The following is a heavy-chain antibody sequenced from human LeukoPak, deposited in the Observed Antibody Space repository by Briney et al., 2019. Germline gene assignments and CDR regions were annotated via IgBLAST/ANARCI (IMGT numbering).Heavy chain of an antibody. J-gene: IGHJ4*02. CDR1: GGAFSTYA. CDR2: IIPIFGTA. D-gene: IGHD2-2*01. CDR3: ASSSTKGGYFDY. V-gene: IGHV1-69*13. Sequence: SVKVSCKASGGAFSTYAISWVRQAPGQGLEGMGGIIPIFGTATYAKKFQGRVTITADESTSTAYMELSSLRSEDTAVYYCASSSTKGGYFDYWGQGTLVTVSS.